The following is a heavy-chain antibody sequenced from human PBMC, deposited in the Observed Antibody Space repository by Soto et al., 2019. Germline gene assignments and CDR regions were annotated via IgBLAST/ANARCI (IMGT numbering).Heavy chain of an antibody. CDR2: SYHSGST. CDR1: SGSSSSSNW. J-gene: IGHJ4*02. V-gene: IGHV4-4*02. D-gene: IGHD3-16*01. CDR3: ARAGTLSSEKGSYDAY. Sequence: QVQLQESGPGLVKPSGTLSLTCVVSSGSSSSSNWCSWVRQPPGKGLQWIGESYHSGSTNYNPSLKSQVTVAVDKSKTQFCLNLSSVTAGDTAVYHCARAGTLSSEKGSYDAYWCQGTLVTVSS.